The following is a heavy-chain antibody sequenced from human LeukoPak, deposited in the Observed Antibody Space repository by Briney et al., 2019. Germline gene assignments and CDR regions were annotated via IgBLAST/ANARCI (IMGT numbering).Heavy chain of an antibody. CDR2: IYYSGST. D-gene: IGHD3-10*01. Sequence: PSQTLSLTCTVSDGSISSGGYYWSWIRQHPGKGLEWIGYIYYSGSTYYNPSLKNRVTISEDTSKNQFSLKLSSVTAADTAVYYCASHGSGSYYRYFDLWGRGTLVTVSS. V-gene: IGHV4-31*03. CDR3: ASHGSGSYYRYFDL. CDR1: DGSISSGGYY. J-gene: IGHJ2*01.